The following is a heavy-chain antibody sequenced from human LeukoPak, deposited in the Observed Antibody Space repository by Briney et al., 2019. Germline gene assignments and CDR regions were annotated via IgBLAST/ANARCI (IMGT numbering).Heavy chain of an antibody. CDR1: GASISSFH. V-gene: IGHV4-59*01. J-gene: IGHJ3*01. D-gene: IGHD2-15*01. CDR3: ATDRAGGRDVFNV. CDR2: IYYSGST. Sequence: PSETLSLTCSASGASISSFHWSWIRQPPGKGLEWIGYIYYSGSTSYNPSLRSRVTISVDTSKNHFSLRLSSVIAADTAMYYCATDRAGGRDVFNVWGQGTMVSVSS.